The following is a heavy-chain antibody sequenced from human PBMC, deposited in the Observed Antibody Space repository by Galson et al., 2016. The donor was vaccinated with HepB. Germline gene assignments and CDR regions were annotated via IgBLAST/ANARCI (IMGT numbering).Heavy chain of an antibody. CDR2: LNGSGRKT. Sequence: SLRLSCAASGFTFTSYALSWVRQAPGRGLEWVSTLNGSGRKTYYADSVQGRFTISRDNSKNTLFLQMNSLRVEDAAVYYCAKSFVKKDFWSYYLADAFDIRGQGTTVTVST. CDR3: AKSFVKKDFWSYYLADAFDI. J-gene: IGHJ3*02. CDR1: GFTFTSYA. D-gene: IGHD3-3*01. V-gene: IGHV3-23*01.